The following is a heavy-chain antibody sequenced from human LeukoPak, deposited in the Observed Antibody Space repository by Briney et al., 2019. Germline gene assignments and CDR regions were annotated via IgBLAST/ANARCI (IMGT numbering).Heavy chain of an antibody. V-gene: IGHV3-21*01. Sequence: GGSLRLSCAASGFTLSNAWMNWVRQAPGKGLEWVSSITSSSSYIYYADSVKGRFTISRDNAKNSLYLQMNSLRAEDTAVYYCARHVVAVGFDYWGQGTLVTVSS. CDR1: GFTLSNAW. CDR2: ITSSSSYI. D-gene: IGHD3-22*01. J-gene: IGHJ4*02. CDR3: ARHVVAVGFDY.